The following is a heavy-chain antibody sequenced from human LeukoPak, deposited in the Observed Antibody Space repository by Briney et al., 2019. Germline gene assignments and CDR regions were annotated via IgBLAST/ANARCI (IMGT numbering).Heavy chain of an antibody. D-gene: IGHD6-19*01. V-gene: IGHV4-61*02. J-gene: IGHJ4*02. CDR3: AREPDSSGWGFDY. Sequence: SETLSLTCTFSGGSISSGSYYWSWIRQPAGKGLEWIGRIYTSGSTNYNPSLKSRVTISVDTSKNQFSLKLSSVTAADTAVYYCAREPDSSGWGFDYWGQGTLVTVSS. CDR2: IYTSGST. CDR1: GGSISSGSYY.